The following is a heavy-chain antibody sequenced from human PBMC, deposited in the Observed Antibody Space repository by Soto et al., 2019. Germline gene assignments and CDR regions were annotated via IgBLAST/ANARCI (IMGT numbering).Heavy chain of an antibody. V-gene: IGHV1-8*01. CDR3: AREHSSGWSGY. Sequence: QVQLVQSGAEVKKPGSSVKVYCKASGYTITSYDINWVRQATGQGLEWMGWMTPNSGNTGYAQKFQGRVTMTRNTSTSTAYMQLSSLRSEDTAVYYCAREHSSGWSGYWGQGTLVTVSS. CDR2: MTPNSGNT. CDR1: GYTITSYD. J-gene: IGHJ4*02. D-gene: IGHD6-19*01.